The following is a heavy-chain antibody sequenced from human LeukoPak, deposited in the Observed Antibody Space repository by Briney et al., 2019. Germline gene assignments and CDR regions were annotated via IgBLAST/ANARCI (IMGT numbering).Heavy chain of an antibody. J-gene: IGHJ3*02. CDR3: ARNHPYCGGDCYSFWFAFDI. CDR1: GGTFSSYA. CDR2: IIPIFGTA. V-gene: IGHV1-69*06. D-gene: IGHD2-21*02. Sequence: GSSVKVSCKASGGTFSSYAISWVRQAPGQGLEWMGGIIPIFGTANYAQKFQGRVTITADKSTSTAYMELSSLRSEDTAVYYCARNHPYCGGDCYSFWFAFDIWGQGTMVTVSS.